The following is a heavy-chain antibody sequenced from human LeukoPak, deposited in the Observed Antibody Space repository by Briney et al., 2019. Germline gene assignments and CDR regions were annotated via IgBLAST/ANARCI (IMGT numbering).Heavy chain of an antibody. V-gene: IGHV3-15*01. CDR2: IKNKGDGGTT. D-gene: IGHD2-2*01. Sequence: GGSLRLSCAASGFTFRNAWMTWVRQAPGKGLEWVGRIKNKGDGGTTDYTAPVKGRFTISRDDSKNTVYLQMNSLKTEDTAVYYCVAGHDHALDYWGQGTLVTVSS. CDR1: GFTFRNAW. J-gene: IGHJ4*02. CDR3: VAGHDHALDY.